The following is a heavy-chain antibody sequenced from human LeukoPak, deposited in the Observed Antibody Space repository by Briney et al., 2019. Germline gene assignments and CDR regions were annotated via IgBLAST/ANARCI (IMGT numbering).Heavy chain of an antibody. V-gene: IGHV3-74*01. Sequence: GSLRLSCTASGFSFSGHWVHWARQPPGKGLVWVSRISPTGSTTSYADSVRGRFTVSRDNAKNTLYLQVNNLRAEDTAVYYCARGPNSNWSGLDFWGQGTLLTVSS. CDR2: ISPTGSTT. D-gene: IGHD6-6*01. CDR3: ARGPNSNWSGLDF. CDR1: GFSFSGHW. J-gene: IGHJ4*02.